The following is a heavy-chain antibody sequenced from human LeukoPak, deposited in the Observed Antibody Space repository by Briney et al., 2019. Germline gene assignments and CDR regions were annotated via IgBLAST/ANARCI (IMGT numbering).Heavy chain of an antibody. J-gene: IGHJ3*02. Sequence: KTSETLSLTCTVSGGSISSGGYYWSWIRQHPGKGLEWIGYIYYSGSTYYNPSLKSRVTISVDTSKNQFSLKLSSVTAADTAVYYCARGSQTADYYDSSGYYLAAFDIWGQGTTVTVSS. CDR3: ARGSQTADYYDSSGYYLAAFDI. CDR2: IYYSGST. D-gene: IGHD3-22*01. V-gene: IGHV4-31*03. CDR1: GGSISSGGYY.